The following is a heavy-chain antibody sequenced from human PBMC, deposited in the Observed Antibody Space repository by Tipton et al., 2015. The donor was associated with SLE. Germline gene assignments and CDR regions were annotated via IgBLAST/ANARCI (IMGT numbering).Heavy chain of an antibody. CDR1: GGSISTYY. D-gene: IGHD2-15*01. CDR3: ARAEGSWDAFDI. CDR2: IYYSGST. Sequence: TLSLTCTVSGGSISTYYWSWIRQPPKQGLEWIGWIYYSGSTNYNPSLKSRVTISVDTSKNQFSLKLSSVTAADTAVYYCARAEGSWDAFDIWGQGTMVTVSP. J-gene: IGHJ3*02. V-gene: IGHV4-59*01.